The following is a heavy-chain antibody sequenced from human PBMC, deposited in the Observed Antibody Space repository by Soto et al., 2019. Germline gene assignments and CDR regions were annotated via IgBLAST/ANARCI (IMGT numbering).Heavy chain of an antibody. D-gene: IGHD6-19*01. CDR2: KHHSGST. Sequence: QVHLQESGPGLVKPSGTLSLTCGVSGGSINNGYWWTWVRQPPGKGLEWIGEKHHSGSTNYNLSLTSRVSISLDKSKNQFSLILSSVTAAGTALYYCAYSSGWWRLDVWGQGTTVTVSS. V-gene: IGHV4-4*02. CDR1: GGSINNGYW. CDR3: AYSSGWWRLDV. J-gene: IGHJ6*02.